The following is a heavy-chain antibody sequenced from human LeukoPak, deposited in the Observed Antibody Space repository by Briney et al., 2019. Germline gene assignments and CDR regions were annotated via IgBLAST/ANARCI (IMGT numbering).Heavy chain of an antibody. CDR3: AASYMQWLAPGSSLQENWFDP. Sequence: GASVKVSCKASGFTFTSSAMQWVRQARGQRLEWIGWIVVGSGNTNYAQKFQERVTITRDMSTSTAYMELSSLRSEDTAVYYCAASYMQWLAPGSSLQENWFDPWGQGTLVTVSS. D-gene: IGHD6-19*01. CDR2: IVVGSGNT. CDR1: GFTFTSSA. J-gene: IGHJ5*02. V-gene: IGHV1-58*02.